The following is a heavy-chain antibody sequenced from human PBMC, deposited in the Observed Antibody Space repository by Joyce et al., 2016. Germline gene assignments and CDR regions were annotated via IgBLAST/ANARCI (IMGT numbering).Heavy chain of an antibody. CDR1: DDSIRRSTFY. CDR3: ARHVGPTPYGSGEYYYHYGMDV. D-gene: IGHD3-10*01. CDR2: TYCGGTT. V-gene: IGHV4-39*01. Sequence: QLQLQESGPGLVTPSETLSLTCTVYDDSIRRSTFYWGWIRQPPGKGLELIGTTYCGGTTYYSPSLNIRVTISVNTPKRQFSLKVISVTAADTAVYYCARHVGPTPYGSGEYYYHYGMDVWGRGITVSVSS. J-gene: IGHJ6*02.